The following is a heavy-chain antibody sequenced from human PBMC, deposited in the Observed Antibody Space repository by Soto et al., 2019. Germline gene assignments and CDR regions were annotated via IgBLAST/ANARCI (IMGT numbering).Heavy chain of an antibody. V-gene: IGHV3-30-3*01. CDR2: ISYDGSNK. D-gene: IGHD2-21*02. CDR1: GFTFSSYA. J-gene: IGHJ4*02. CDR3: ARDRGCGGDCYFITYYFDY. Sequence: QVQLVESGGGVVQPGRSLRLSCAASGFTFSSYAMHWVRQAPGKGLEWVAVISYDGSNKYYADSVKGRFTISRDNSKNTLYLQMNSLRAEDTAVYYCARDRGCGGDCYFITYYFDYWGQGTLVTVSS.